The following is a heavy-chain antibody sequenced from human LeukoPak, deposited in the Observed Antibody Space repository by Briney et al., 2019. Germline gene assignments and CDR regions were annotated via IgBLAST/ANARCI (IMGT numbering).Heavy chain of an antibody. CDR3: ARDLSSSWYYYGMDV. V-gene: IGHV3-23*01. J-gene: IGHJ6*02. CDR2: IEGSGVRM. Sequence: GGSLRLSCVASGFTFSSYAMSWVRQAPGRGLEWVSGIEGSGVRMYYADPVKGRFTISRDNSKNTLYLQMNSLRAEDTAVYYCARDLSSSWYYYGMDVWGQGTTVTVSS. CDR1: GFTFSSYA. D-gene: IGHD6-13*01.